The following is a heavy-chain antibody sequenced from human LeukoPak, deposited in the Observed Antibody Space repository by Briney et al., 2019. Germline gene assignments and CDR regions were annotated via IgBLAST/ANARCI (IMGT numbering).Heavy chain of an antibody. CDR2: IGSSSSFI. Sequence: GGSLRLSCAASGFTFDDYAMHWVRQAPGKGLEWVSSIGSSSSFIYYADSVKGRFTISRDNAKNSLYLQMNSLRAEDTALYYCAKDLTYYYDSSGSLFDYWGQGTLVTVSS. J-gene: IGHJ4*02. D-gene: IGHD3-22*01. V-gene: IGHV3-21*04. CDR1: GFTFDDYA. CDR3: AKDLTYYYDSSGSLFDY.